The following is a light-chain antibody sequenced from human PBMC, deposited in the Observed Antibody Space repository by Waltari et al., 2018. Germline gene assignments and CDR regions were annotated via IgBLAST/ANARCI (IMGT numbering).Light chain of an antibody. CDR3: QQCGSSPPIT. CDR2: GAS. J-gene: IGKJ3*01. CDR1: QSISSSY. Sequence: EIVLTQSPGTLSLSPGERATLSCRASQSISSSYLAWYQQKPGQAPRLLIYGASSRATGIPDRFSGSGSGTDFTLTISTLEPEDFAVYYCQQCGSSPPITFGPGTKVEIK. V-gene: IGKV3-20*01.